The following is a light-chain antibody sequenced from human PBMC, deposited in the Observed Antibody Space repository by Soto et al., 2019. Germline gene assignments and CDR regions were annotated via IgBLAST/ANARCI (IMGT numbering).Light chain of an antibody. J-gene: IGKJ5*01. CDR2: DAS. CDR1: QSVSSY. CDR3: QQRRTWIN. Sequence: EIELKHTPSTLSASTLFLLTLSFRASQSVSSYLAWYQQKPGQAPRLLIYDASNRATGIPARFSGSGSGTDFTLTSSWLEPEDFAVYYCQQRRTWINFCQGTRPEIK. V-gene: IGKV3-11*01.